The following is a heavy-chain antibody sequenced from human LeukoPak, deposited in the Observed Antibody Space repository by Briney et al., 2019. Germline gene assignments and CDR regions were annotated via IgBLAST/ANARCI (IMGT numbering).Heavy chain of an antibody. CDR3: ARHRTGIFYGMDV. CDR1: GFTFSSYW. CDR2: ISGSGGST. Sequence: GGSLRLSCAASGFTFSSYWMHWVRQAPGKGLEWVSAISGSGGSTYYADSVKGRFTISRDNSKNTLYLQMNSPRAEDTAVYYCARHRTGIFYGMDVWGQGTTVTVSS. V-gene: IGHV3-23*01. J-gene: IGHJ6*02. D-gene: IGHD3-3*02.